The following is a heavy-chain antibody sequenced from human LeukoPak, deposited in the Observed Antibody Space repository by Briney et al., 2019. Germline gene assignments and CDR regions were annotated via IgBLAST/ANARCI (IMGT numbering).Heavy chain of an antibody. D-gene: IGHD6-13*01. Sequence: GGSLRLSCVASGFTFDDYVIHWVRQPPGKGLEWVSLVWGDGGRTYYADAVKGRFSISRDNSKNSVYLQTNSLRSDDTALYYCAKVKIAAGRYCFDYWGQGTLVTVSS. CDR1: GFTFDDYV. V-gene: IGHV3-43*02. J-gene: IGHJ4*02. CDR2: VWGDGGRT. CDR3: AKVKIAAGRYCFDY.